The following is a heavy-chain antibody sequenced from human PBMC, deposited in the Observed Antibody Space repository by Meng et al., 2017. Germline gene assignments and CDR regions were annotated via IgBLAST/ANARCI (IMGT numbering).Heavy chain of an antibody. V-gene: IGHV1-3*01. D-gene: IGHD4-17*01. J-gene: IGHJ4*02. CDR3: ARAMTTVMIDY. Sequence: QVQLVQSGAEVKKPWASVKVSCKASGYTFTSYAMHWVRQAPGQRLEWMGWINAGNGNTKYSQKFQGRVTITRDTSASTAYMELSSLRSEDTAVYYCARAMTTVMIDYWGQGTLVTVSS. CDR2: INAGNGNT. CDR1: GYTFTSYA.